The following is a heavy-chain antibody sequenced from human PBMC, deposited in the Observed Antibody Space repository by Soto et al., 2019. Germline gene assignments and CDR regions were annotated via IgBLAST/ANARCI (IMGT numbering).Heavy chain of an antibody. CDR2: IRSKAYGGTT. D-gene: IGHD3-10*01. V-gene: IGHV3-49*03. Sequence: GSLRLSCTASGFTFYDYAMILFGHSAWKGLEWVGFIRSKAYGGTTEYAASVKGRFTISRDDSKSIAYLQMNSLKTEDTAVYYCTRVPMAGPDYWGQGTLVTVSS. CDR3: TRVPMAGPDY. CDR1: GFTFYDYA. J-gene: IGHJ4*02.